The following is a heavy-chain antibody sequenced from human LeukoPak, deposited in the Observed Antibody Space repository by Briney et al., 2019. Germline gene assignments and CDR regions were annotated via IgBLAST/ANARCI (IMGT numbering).Heavy chain of an antibody. CDR2: IYYSGTT. Sequence: SETLSLTCTVSGGSISSYYWSWIRQPPGKGLEWIGYIYYSGTTTYNPSLKSRVTISLDTSKKQFSLKLSSVTAADTAVYYCARGVIAGVDFWGQGTLVTVSS. V-gene: IGHV4-59*01. CDR3: ARGVIAGVDF. D-gene: IGHD3-16*02. J-gene: IGHJ4*02. CDR1: GGSISSYY.